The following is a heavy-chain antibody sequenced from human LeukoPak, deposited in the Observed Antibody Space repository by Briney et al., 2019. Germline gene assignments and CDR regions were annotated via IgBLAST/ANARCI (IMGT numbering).Heavy chain of an antibody. CDR1: GGSISSHY. Sequence: PSETLSLTCTVSGGSISSHYWSWIRQPPGKGLEWMGYIFYSGSTKYNPSLKSRVTISVDKSKNQFSLKLSSATAADTAVYYCARGRGTDYYGSGSYYGYWGQGTLVTVSS. J-gene: IGHJ4*02. CDR3: ARGRGTDYYGSGSYYGY. D-gene: IGHD3-10*01. CDR2: IFYSGST. V-gene: IGHV4-59*11.